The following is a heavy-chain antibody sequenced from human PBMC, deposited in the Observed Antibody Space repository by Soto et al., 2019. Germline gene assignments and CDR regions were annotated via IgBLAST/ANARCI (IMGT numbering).Heavy chain of an antibody. V-gene: IGHV3-48*01. CDR3: ARDPTRGRRITMVRGGLWYMDV. CDR2: ISSSSSTI. D-gene: IGHD3-10*01. Sequence: GGSLRLSCAASGFTFSSYSMNWVRQAPGKGLEWVSYISSSSSTIYYADSVKGRFTISRDNAKNSLYLQMNSLRAEDTAVYYCARDPTRGRRITMVRGGLWYMDVWGKGTTVTVSS. CDR1: GFTFSSYS. J-gene: IGHJ6*03.